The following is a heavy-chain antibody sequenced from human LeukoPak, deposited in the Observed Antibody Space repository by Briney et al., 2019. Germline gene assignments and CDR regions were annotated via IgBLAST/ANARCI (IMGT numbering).Heavy chain of an antibody. J-gene: IGHJ4*02. Sequence: GGSLRLSCAASGFTFSNYWMHWVRQAPGKGLEWVANIKQDGSERYYVDSVKGRFTIARGNAKNSFYLQMNSLRAEDTAVYYCVRNFDYWGQGTLVTVSS. CDR1: GFTFSNYW. CDR3: VRNFDY. V-gene: IGHV3-7*01. CDR2: IKQDGSER.